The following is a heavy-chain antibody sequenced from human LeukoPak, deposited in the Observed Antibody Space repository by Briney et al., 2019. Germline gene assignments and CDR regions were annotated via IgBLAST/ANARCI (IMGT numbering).Heavy chain of an antibody. CDR2: ISAYNGNT. D-gene: IGHD3-3*01. Sequence: ASVKVSCKASGYTFTNYGISWVRQAPGQGLEWMGWISAYNGNTNYAQKLQGRVTMTTDTSTSTAYMELRSLRSDDTAVYYCARGMYYDFWSGYYRGDYYYMDVWGKGTTVTVSS. CDR3: ARGMYYDFWSGYYRGDYYYMDV. CDR1: GYTFTNYG. J-gene: IGHJ6*03. V-gene: IGHV1-18*01.